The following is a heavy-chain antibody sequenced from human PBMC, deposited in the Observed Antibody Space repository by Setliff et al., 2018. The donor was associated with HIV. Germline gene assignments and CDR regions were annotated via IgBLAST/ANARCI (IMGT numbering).Heavy chain of an antibody. CDR2: ITPTGDT. J-gene: IGHJ3*02. V-gene: IGHV4-34*01. CDR3: ARAPTGVTNAFDI. Sequence: PSETLSLTCAVYGGSVSGHYWGWFRQPPGKGLEWIGEITPTGDTNYIPSLKSRVAMSLDTSKNQFSLRLSSVTAADTAVYYSARAPTGVTNAFDIWGQGTMVTVSS. CDR1: GGSVSGHY. D-gene: IGHD2-8*02.